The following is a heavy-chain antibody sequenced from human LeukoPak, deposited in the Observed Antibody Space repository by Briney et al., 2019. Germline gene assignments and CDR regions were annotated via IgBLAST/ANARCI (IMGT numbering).Heavy chain of an antibody. CDR1: GYTFTSYG. CDR3: ARNALLWFGEFPLYYFDY. V-gene: IGHV1-18*01. D-gene: IGHD3-10*01. J-gene: IGHJ4*02. Sequence: ASVKVSCKASGYTFTSYGISWVRQAPGQGLEWMGWISACNGNTNYAQKLQGRVTMTTDTSTSTAYMELRSLRSDDTAVYYCARNALLWFGEFPLYYFDYWGQGTLVTVSS. CDR2: ISACNGNT.